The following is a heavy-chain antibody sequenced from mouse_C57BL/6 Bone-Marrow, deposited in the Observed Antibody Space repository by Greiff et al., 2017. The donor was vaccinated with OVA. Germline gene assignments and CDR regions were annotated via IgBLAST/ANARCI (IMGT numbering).Heavy chain of an antibody. J-gene: IGHJ1*03. D-gene: IGHD1-1*01. CDR2: INPNNGGT. V-gene: IGHV1-26*01. CDR1: GYTFTDYY. Sequence: EVQLQQSGPELVKPGASVKISCKASGYTFTDYYMNWVKQSHGKSLEWIGDINPNNGGTSYNQKFKGKATLTVDKSSSTAYMELRSLTSEDSAVYYCARYGDYYGPWYFDVWGTGTTVTVSS. CDR3: ARYGDYYGPWYFDV.